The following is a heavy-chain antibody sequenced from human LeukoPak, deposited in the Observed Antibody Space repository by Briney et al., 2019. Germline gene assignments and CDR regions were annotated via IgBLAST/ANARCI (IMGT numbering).Heavy chain of an antibody. CDR3: AVSRIVGAVDVFDM. V-gene: IGHV3-66*01. D-gene: IGHD1-26*01. Sequence: GGSLRLSCAAAGFTFSSYSMSWVRQAPGKGLEWVSVIYSGGNTYYADSVKGRFTISRDNSKNTVSLQMNSLRDEDTAVYFCAVSRIVGAVDVFDMWGQGTMVTVSS. CDR2: IYSGGNT. CDR1: GFTFSSYS. J-gene: IGHJ3*02.